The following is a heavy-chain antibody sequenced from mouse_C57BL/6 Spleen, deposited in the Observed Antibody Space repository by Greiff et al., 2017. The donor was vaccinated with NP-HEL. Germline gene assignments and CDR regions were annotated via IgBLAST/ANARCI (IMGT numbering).Heavy chain of an antibody. V-gene: IGHV14-4*01. CDR3: TRWLPHAMDY. Sequence: VHVKQSGAELVRPGASVKLSCTASGFNIKDDYMHWVKQRPEQGLEWIGWIDPENGDTEYASKFQGKATITADTSSNTACLQLSSLTSEDTPVYYCTRWLPHAMDYWGQGTSVTVSS. J-gene: IGHJ4*01. CDR2: IDPENGDT. CDR1: GFNIKDDY. D-gene: IGHD2-3*01.